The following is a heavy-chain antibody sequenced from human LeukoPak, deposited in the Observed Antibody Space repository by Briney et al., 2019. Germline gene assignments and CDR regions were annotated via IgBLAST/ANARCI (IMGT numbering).Heavy chain of an antibody. J-gene: IGHJ4*02. CDR3: ARLPYYSGSGRGGVDY. D-gene: IGHD3-10*01. CDR1: GGSISDSSYF. CDR2: IHYSGRT. Sequence: PSETLSLTCTVYGGSISDSSYFWGWIRQPPGKGLEWIGSIHYSGRTYYNPSLKSRVTISVDTSRNRFSLELSSMTAADTAVFYCARLPYYSGSGRGGVDYWGPGTLVTVSS. V-gene: IGHV4-39*01.